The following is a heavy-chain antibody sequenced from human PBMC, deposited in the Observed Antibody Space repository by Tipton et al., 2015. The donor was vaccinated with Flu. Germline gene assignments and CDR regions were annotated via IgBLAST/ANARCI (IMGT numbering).Heavy chain of an antibody. V-gene: IGHV4-31*03. D-gene: IGHD5-18*01. CDR2: IYYSGST. CDR1: GGSISSGGYY. Sequence: TLSLTCTVSGGSISSGGYYWSWIRQHPGKGLEWIGYIYYSGSTYYNPSLKSRVTISVDTSKNQFSLKLSSVTAADTAVYYCARERRYSYAPDYWGQGTLVTVSS. CDR3: ARERRYSYAPDY. J-gene: IGHJ4*02.